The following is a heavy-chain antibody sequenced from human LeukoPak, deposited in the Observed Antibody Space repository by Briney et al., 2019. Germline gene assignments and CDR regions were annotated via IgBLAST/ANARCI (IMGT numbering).Heavy chain of an antibody. Sequence: GGSLRLSCAASGSTFSTYDMNWVRQAPGKGLEWVGRIKSKTDGGTTDYAAPVKGRFTISRDDSKNTLYLQMNSLKTEDTAVYYCTTGLSSLNYGMDVWGQGTTVTVSS. CDR1: GSTFSTYD. CDR2: IKSKTDGGTT. J-gene: IGHJ6*02. D-gene: IGHD6-13*01. CDR3: TTGLSSLNYGMDV. V-gene: IGHV3-15*01.